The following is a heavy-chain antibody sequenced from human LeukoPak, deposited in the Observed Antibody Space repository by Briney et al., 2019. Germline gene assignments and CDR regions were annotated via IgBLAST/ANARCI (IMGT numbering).Heavy chain of an antibody. CDR2: IYTSGST. CDR1: GASMTSYY. Sequence: KPSETLSLTCTVSGASMTSYYWTWIRQPPGKGLEWIGRIYTSGSTNYNPSLKSRVTISVDTSKNQFSLKLSSVTAADTAVYYCASSPLPHGYYDSSGYYYWGQGTLVTVSS. J-gene: IGHJ4*02. V-gene: IGHV4-4*08. CDR3: ASSPLPHGYYDSSGYYY. D-gene: IGHD3-22*01.